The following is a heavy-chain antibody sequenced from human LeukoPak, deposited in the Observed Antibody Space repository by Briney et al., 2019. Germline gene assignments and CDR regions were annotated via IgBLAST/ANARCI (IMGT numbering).Heavy chain of an antibody. CDR1: GFTFSTHS. J-gene: IGHJ4*02. CDR2: ISSGRTYK. Sequence: GGSLTLSCAASGFTFSTHSMNWVRQAPGNGLEGISSISSGRTYKYYAESVNGRFTISRDNAKISLYLQMNTLRAEHTAVCYFARGPKYIATTAGPNSFDYWGQGTLVTVSS. V-gene: IGHV3-21*04. D-gene: IGHD6-13*01. CDR3: ARGPKYIATTAGPNSFDY.